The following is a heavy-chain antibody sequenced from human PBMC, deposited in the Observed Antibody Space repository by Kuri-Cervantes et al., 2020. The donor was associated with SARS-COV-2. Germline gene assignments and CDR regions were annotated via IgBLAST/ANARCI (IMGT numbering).Heavy chain of an antibody. CDR1: GFTFSSYG. V-gene: IGHV3-30*03. J-gene: IGHJ6*02. Sequence: GESLKISCAASGFTFSSYGMHWVRQAPGKGLEWVAVISYDGSNKYYADSVKGRFTISRDNSKNTLYLQMNSLRAEDTAVYYCARLGVAAAGSYYYYGMDVWGQGTTVTVS. CDR2: ISYDGSNK. CDR3: ARLGVAAAGSYYYYGMDV. D-gene: IGHD6-13*01.